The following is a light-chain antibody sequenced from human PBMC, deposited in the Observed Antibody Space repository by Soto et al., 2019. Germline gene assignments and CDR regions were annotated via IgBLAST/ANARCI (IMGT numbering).Light chain of an antibody. V-gene: IGLV2-14*01. CDR2: EVS. J-gene: IGLJ1*01. CDR3: SSYTRSSTSYV. Sequence: QSALTQPASVSGSPGQSITISCTGTSSDVGGYNYVSWYQQHPGKAPKLMIYEVSNRTSGVSNRFSGSKSGNTASLTISGLQAEDEADYYCSSYTRSSTSYVFGTGTKLTVL. CDR1: SSDVGGYNY.